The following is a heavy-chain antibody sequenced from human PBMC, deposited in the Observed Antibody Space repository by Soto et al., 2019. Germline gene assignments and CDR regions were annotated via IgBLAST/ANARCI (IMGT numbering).Heavy chain of an antibody. CDR3: GKTYDRSGYHHSDFED. J-gene: IGHJ4*02. CDR1: GFTFDDYA. V-gene: IGHV3-9*01. Sequence: EVQLVESGGGLVQPGRSLRLSCAASGFTFDDYAMHWVRQAPGKGLEWVSGITWNSGTIGYGVSVKGRFTISRDNAENFLYLQMNSLRVEDTALYYCGKTYDRSGYHHSDFEDWGQGTLVTVSS. CDR2: ITWNSGTI. D-gene: IGHD3-22*01.